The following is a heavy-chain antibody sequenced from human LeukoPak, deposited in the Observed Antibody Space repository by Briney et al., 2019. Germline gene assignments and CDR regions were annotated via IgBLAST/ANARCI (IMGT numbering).Heavy chain of an antibody. V-gene: IGHV1-18*01. CDR1: GYTFTSYG. J-gene: IGHJ6*02. CDR3: ARDLPRRPNYYYYGMDV. Sequence: ASVKVSCKASGYTFTSYGISWVRQAPGQGLEWMGWISAYSGNTNYAQKLQGRVTMTTDTSTSTAYMELRSLRSDDTAVYYCARDLPRRPNYYYYGMDVWGQGTTVTVSS. CDR2: ISAYSGNT.